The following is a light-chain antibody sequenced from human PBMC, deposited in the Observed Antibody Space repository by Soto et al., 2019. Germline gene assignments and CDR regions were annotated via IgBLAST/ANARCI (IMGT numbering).Light chain of an antibody. Sequence: DIHMTQSPSTLSASVLDRVTITFRASQSISIWLAWYQQKPGKAPKLLIYKASSLESGVPSRFSGSGSGTEFTLTISSLQTDDFATYYCQQYNTYSSFGQGTKVDIK. J-gene: IGKJ1*01. CDR2: KAS. CDR1: QSISIW. V-gene: IGKV1-5*03. CDR3: QQYNTYSS.